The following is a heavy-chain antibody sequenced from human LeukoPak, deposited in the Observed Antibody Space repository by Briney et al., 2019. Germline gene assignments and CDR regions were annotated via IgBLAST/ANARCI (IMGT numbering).Heavy chain of an antibody. V-gene: IGHV4-38-2*02. CDR1: GYSISSGYY. D-gene: IGHD3-22*01. CDR3: ARDLMIVDYYYYMDV. Sequence: SETLSLTCTVSGYSISSGYYWGWIRQPPGKGLEWIGSIYHSGSTYYNPSLKSRVTISVDTSKNQFSLKLSSVTAADTAVYYCARDLMIVDYYYYMDVWGKGTTVTVSS. CDR2: IYHSGST. J-gene: IGHJ6*03.